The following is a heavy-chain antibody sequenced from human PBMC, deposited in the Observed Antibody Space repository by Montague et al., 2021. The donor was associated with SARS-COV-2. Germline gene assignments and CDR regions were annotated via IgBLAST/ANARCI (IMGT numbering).Heavy chain of an antibody. J-gene: IGHJ5*02. V-gene: IGHV4-4*02. CDR1: DGSISSPNW. CDR2: IYYTGNT. D-gene: IGHD4-11*01. CDR3: ARDGHSNYNYIDP. Sequence: SETLSLTCAVSDGSISSPNWWNWVRQPPGKGLEWIGEIYYTGNTNYNPSLKSRVTIFIDKSKNHFSLQLSSVTAADTALYYCARDGHSNYNYIDPWGPGILVTVSS.